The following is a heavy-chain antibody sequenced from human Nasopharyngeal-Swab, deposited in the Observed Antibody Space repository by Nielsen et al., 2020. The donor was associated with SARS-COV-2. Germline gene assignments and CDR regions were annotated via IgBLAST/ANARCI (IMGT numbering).Heavy chain of an antibody. CDR1: GFTFSSYA. CDR2: ISGSGGRT. Sequence: GESLKISCAASGFTFSSYAMSWVRQAPGKGLEWVSAISGSGGRTYYADSVKGRFTISRDNSKNTLYLQMNSLRAEDTAVYYCAKSAGRLLWFGELSPFFDYWGQGTLVTVSS. D-gene: IGHD3-10*01. V-gene: IGHV3-23*01. CDR3: AKSAGRLLWFGELSPFFDY. J-gene: IGHJ4*02.